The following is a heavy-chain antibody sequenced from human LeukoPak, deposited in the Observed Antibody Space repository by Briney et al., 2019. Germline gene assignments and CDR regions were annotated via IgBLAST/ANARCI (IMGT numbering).Heavy chain of an antibody. CDR1: GYTFTSYY. CDR3: ATAAYYDSSGYYSYYFDY. CDR2: INPSGGST. V-gene: IGHV1-46*01. D-gene: IGHD3-22*01. J-gene: IGHJ4*02. Sequence: ASVKVSCKASGYTFTSYYMHWVRQAPGQGLEWMGIINPSGGSTSYAQKFQGRVTMTRDTSTSTVYMELSSLRSKDTAVYYCATAAYYDSSGYYSYYFDYWGQGTLVTVSS.